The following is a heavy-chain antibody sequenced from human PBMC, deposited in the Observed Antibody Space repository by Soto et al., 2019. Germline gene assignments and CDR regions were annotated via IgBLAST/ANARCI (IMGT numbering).Heavy chain of an antibody. V-gene: IGHV4-34*01. Sequence: QVQLQQWGAGLLKPSETLSLTCAVYGGFVSSGSYYWSWLRQPPGKGLEWIGGVSHSGGTHFNPPLKSRVTMSVDTAKNQFSLKMSSVTAAATALYYCARVERGTATTVVDAFDIWGPGTMVTVSS. CDR2: VSHSGGT. J-gene: IGHJ3*02. CDR1: GGFVSSGSYY. CDR3: ARVERGTATTVVDAFDI. D-gene: IGHD1-1*01.